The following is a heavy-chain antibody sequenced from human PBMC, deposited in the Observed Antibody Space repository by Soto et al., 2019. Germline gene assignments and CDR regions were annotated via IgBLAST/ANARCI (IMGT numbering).Heavy chain of an antibody. Sequence: QVQLVQPGAEVKKPGASVKVSCKASGYIFTNFYIHWVRQAPGQGLEGIGIINPNGGSTNYAQNFQGRLTMTRDTSTSTVYMDQSSLRSEDTAVYYCTRGLASGDYWGQRPLITVSS. D-gene: IGHD6-6*01. CDR3: TRGLASGDY. V-gene: IGHV1-46*03. CDR2: INPNGGST. CDR1: GYIFTNFY. J-gene: IGHJ4*02.